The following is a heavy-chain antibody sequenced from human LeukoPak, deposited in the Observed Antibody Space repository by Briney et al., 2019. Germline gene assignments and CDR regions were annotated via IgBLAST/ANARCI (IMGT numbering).Heavy chain of an antibody. J-gene: IGHJ4*02. D-gene: IGHD1-7*01. CDR1: GGSISSSNW. V-gene: IGHV4-4*02. CDR3: ARVGQGTSPPFDY. Sequence: SETLSLTCAVSGGSISSSNWRSWVRQPPGKGLEWIGEIYHSGSTNYNPSLKSRVTISVDKSKNQFSLKLSSVTAADTAVYYCARVGQGTSPPFDYWGQGTLVTVSS. CDR2: IYHSGST.